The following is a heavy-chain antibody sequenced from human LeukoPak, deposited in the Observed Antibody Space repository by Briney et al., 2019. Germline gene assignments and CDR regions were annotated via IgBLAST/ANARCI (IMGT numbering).Heavy chain of an antibody. V-gene: IGHV3-23*01. Sequence: HPGGSLRLSCTASGLTFGSYVMTWVRQAPGKGLEWVAQITGGGDRTYYADSVKGRFTISRDNSKSTRCLHLNSLKAGDTAIYFCASISGAWCTHGVSLQGYIDVWGKGTTVTVSS. J-gene: IGHJ6*03. CDR1: GLTFGSYV. D-gene: IGHD2-8*01. CDR3: ASISGAWCTHGVSLQGYIDV. CDR2: ITGGGDRT.